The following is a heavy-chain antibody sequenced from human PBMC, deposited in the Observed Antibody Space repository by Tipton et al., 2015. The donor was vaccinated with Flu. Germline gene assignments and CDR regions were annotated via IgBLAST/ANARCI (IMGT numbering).Heavy chain of an antibody. CDR2: INQDGSVN. Sequence: SLRLSCAASGFTFSSFGMHWVRQAPGKGLEWVANINQDGSVNYYVDSVKGRFTISRDNAKNSLYLQMNNLRAEDTAVYYCARRDYSNYVSEPKNWFHPWGQGTLVTVSS. D-gene: IGHD4-11*01. CDR3: ARRDYSNYVSEPKNWFHP. V-gene: IGHV3-7*03. J-gene: IGHJ5*02. CDR1: GFTFSSFG.